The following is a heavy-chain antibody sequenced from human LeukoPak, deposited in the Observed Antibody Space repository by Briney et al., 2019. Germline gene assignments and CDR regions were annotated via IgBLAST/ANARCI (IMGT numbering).Heavy chain of an antibody. D-gene: IGHD6-13*01. CDR3: AKHKGAGSRYSYSMDV. Sequence: GGSLRLSCAASGFTFVTFAMGWVRQAPGKGLEWVSTFSGSGGGTYYADSVKGRFTISRDNSKNTLYLQMNSLRAEDTAVYYCAKHKGAGSRYSYSMDVWGKGATVTVSS. CDR1: GFTFVTFA. J-gene: IGHJ6*03. V-gene: IGHV3-23*01. CDR2: FSGSGGGT.